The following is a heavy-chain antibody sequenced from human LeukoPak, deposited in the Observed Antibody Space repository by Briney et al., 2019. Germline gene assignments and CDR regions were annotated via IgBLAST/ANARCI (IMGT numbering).Heavy chain of an antibody. CDR3: ARARIAARPYYYYYMDV. D-gene: IGHD6-6*01. CDR2: IYTSGST. Sequence: TSETLSLTCTVSGGSISSYYWSWIRQPPGKGLEWIGRIYTSGSTNYNPSLKSRVTMSVDTSKNQFSLKLSSVTAADTAVYYCARARIAARPYYYYYMDVWGKGTTVTVSS. V-gene: IGHV4-4*07. CDR1: GGSISSYY. J-gene: IGHJ6*03.